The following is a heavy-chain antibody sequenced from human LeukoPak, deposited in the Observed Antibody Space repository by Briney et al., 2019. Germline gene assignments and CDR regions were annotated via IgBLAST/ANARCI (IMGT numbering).Heavy chain of an antibody. V-gene: IGHV3-64*01. CDR2: ISSNGGST. J-gene: IGHJ5*02. CDR3: VREKDQAFDP. CDR1: GFTFSSYV. Sequence: GGSLRLSCAASGFTFSSYVMHWVRQAPGKGLEYVSAISSNGGSTHYANSVKGRFTISRDNSKNTLNLEMRSLRAEDMAVYSCVREKDQAFDPSGQGTLVTVFS.